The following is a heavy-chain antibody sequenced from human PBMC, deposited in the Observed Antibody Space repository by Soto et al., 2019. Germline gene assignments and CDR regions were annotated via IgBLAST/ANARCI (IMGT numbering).Heavy chain of an antibody. CDR3: ARGLRGYCSGGSCYEGNDY. CDR1: GGSFSGYY. CDR2: INHSGST. V-gene: IGHV4-34*01. J-gene: IGHJ4*02. D-gene: IGHD2-15*01. Sequence: SETLSLTCAVYGGSFSGYYWSWIRQPPGKGLEWIGEINHSGSTNYNPSLKSRVTISVDTSKNQFSLKLSSVTAADTAVYYCARGLRGYCSGGSCYEGNDYWGQGTLVTVSS.